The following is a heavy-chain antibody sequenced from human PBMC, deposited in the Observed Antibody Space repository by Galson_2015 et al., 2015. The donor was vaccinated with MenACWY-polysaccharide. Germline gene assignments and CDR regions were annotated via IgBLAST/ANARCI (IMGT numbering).Heavy chain of an antibody. J-gene: IGHJ5*02. Sequence: TLSLTCIVSGGSVSSGPYYWSWLRQPPGKGLEWIGYMSYSGRGNYNPSLRSRVTVSVDTSKNQFFLRLTSVTAADTAMYYCAREPTYSGSYGWFDPWGEGTLVTVSS. V-gene: IGHV4-61*01. CDR2: MSYSGRG. CDR3: AREPTYSGSYGWFDP. CDR1: GGSVSSGPYY. D-gene: IGHD1-26*01.